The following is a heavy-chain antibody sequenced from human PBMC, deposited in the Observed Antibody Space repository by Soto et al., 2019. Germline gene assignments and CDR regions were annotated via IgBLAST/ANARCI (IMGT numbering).Heavy chain of an antibody. J-gene: IGHJ4*02. V-gene: IGHV3-30*18. Sequence: QVQLVESGGGVVQPGRSLSLSCTASGFTFSSYGMHWVRQTPGMGLEWVAHISYDGSNEHYIDSVKGRFTISRDNSKNXXHLQMNSLRTEDTALYYCAKDTYYHDSSGYYVFDHWGQGTLVTVSS. CDR3: AKDTYYHDSSGYYVFDH. CDR1: GFTFSSYG. CDR2: ISYDGSNE. D-gene: IGHD3-22*01.